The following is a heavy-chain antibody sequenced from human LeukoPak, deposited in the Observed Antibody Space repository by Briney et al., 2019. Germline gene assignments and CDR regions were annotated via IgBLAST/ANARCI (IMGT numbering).Heavy chain of an antibody. CDR1: GGSFSGYC. CDR3: ASMYSKRPYYYYGMDV. J-gene: IGHJ6*02. V-gene: IGHV4-34*01. Sequence: SETLSLTCAVYGGSFSGYCWSWIRQPPGKGLEWIGEINHSGSTNYNPSLKSRVTISVDTSKNQFSLKLSSVTAADTAVYYCASMYSKRPYYYYGMDVWGQGTTVTVSS. CDR2: INHSGST. D-gene: IGHD6-13*01.